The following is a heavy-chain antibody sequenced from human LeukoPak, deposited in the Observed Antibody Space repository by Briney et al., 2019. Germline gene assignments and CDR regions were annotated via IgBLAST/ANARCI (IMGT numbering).Heavy chain of an antibody. V-gene: IGHV3-23*01. CDR2: ISGSGGST. CDR3: AKRLLGVVTATLDY. CDR1: GFTFSSYA. Sequence: GGSLRLSCAASGFTFSSYAMSWVRQAPGKGLEWASAISGSGGSTYYADSVKGRFTISRDNSKNTLYLQMNSLRAEDTAVYYCAKRLLGVVTATLDYWGQGTLVTVSS. D-gene: IGHD2-21*02. J-gene: IGHJ4*02.